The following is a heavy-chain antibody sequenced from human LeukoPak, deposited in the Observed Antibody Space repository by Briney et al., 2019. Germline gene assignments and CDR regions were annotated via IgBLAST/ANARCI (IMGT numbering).Heavy chain of an antibody. CDR1: GYSFTSYW. Sequence: GESLKISCKGSGYSFTSYWIGWVRQMPGKGLEWMGIIYPGDSDTRYSPSFQGQVTFSADKSISTAYLQWSSLKASDTAMYYCAAQAPYYSSGYVFDYWGQGTLVTVSS. CDR2: IYPGDSDT. CDR3: AAQAPYYSSGYVFDY. V-gene: IGHV5-51*01. D-gene: IGHD3-22*01. J-gene: IGHJ4*02.